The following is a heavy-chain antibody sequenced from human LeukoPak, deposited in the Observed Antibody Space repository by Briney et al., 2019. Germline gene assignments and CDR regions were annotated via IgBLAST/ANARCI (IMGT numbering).Heavy chain of an antibody. V-gene: IGHV1-69*04. J-gene: IGHJ6*02. CDR1: GGTFSSYA. D-gene: IGHD3-10*01. CDR2: IIPIFGIA. CDR3: AREVAGGSGSYYNDANYYYGMDV. Sequence: GASVKVSCKASGGTFSSYAISWVRQAPGQGLEWMGRIIPIFGIANYAQKFQGRVTITADKSTSTAYMELSSLRSEDTAVYYCAREVAGGSGSYYNDANYYYGMDVWGQGTTVTVSS.